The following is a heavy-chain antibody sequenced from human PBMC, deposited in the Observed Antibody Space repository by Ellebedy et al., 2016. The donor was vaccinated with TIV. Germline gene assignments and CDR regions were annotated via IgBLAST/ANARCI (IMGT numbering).Heavy chain of an antibody. CDR2: INQDGGQK. V-gene: IGHV3-7*01. CDR3: ATDGSYGDFRSPPHAFVI. D-gene: IGHD4-17*01. CDR1: RFTFSSYW. J-gene: IGHJ3*02. Sequence: GESLKISCTASRFTFSSYWMSWVRQAPGKGLEWVANINQDGGQKYYVDSVRGRFTISRDNAKNSLYLQMNSLRADDTSVYYCATDGSYGDFRSPPHAFVIWGQGTVVTVSS.